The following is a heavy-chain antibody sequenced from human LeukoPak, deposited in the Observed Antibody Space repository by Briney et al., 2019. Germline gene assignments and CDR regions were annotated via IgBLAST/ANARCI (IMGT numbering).Heavy chain of an antibody. CDR2: IDWDDDK. J-gene: IGHJ4*02. V-gene: IGHV2-70*11. D-gene: IGHD1-26*01. CDR3: ARISSGSYYFDY. CDR1: GFSLSTSGMC. Sequence: SGPTLVNPTQTLTLTCTFSGFSLSTSGMCVSWIRQPPGKALEWLARIDWDDDKYYSTSLKTRLTISKGTSKNQVVLTMTNMDPVDTATYYCARISSGSYYFDYWGQGTLVTVSS.